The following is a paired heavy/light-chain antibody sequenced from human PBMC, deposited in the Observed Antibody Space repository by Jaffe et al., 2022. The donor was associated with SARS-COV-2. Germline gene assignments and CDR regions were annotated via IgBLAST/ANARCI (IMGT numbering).Heavy chain of an antibody. J-gene: IGHJ4*02. CDR2: IGTSSTTT. D-gene: IGHD3-10*01. CDR1: GFTFSNSG. CDR3: AKYYSGMGSFDY. V-gene: IGHV3-48*01. Sequence: EVQLVESGGGLVQPGGSLRLACAASGFTFSNSGMSWVRQAPGKGLEWVSYIGTSSTTTYYSDSVRGRITISRDNAKESVYLQMNSLRAEDTAVYYCAKYYSGMGSFDYWGQGTLVTVSS.
Light chain of an antibody. J-gene: IGKJ1*01. V-gene: IGKV3-20*01. CDR1: QSVTSNY. Sequence: EVVLTQSPGTLSLSPGERATLSCRASQSVTSNYIAWYQQKLGQAPRLLIYGASSRATGIPDRFSGSGSGTDFTLTISRLEPEDFAVYYCQHYGNSRWTFGQGTKVEIK. CDR2: GAS. CDR3: QHYGNSRWT.